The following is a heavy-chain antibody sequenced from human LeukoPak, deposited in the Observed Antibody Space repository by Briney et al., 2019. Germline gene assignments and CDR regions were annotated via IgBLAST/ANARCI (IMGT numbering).Heavy chain of an antibody. CDR3: AKSYYDFWSGYYQTFDY. J-gene: IGHJ4*02. CDR1: GFIFSTYD. D-gene: IGHD3-3*01. Sequence: GGSLGLSCAASGFIFSTYDMHWVRQAPGKGLEWVAVISYDRSNKYYADSVKGRFTISRDNSKNTLYLQMNSLRAEDTAVNYCAKSYYDFWSGYYQTFDYWGQGTLVTVSS. CDR2: ISYDRSNK. V-gene: IGHV3-30*18.